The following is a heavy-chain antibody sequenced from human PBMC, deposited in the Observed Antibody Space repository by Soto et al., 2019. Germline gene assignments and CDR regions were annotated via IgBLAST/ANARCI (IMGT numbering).Heavy chain of an antibody. CDR2: INAGNGNT. J-gene: IGHJ6*02. V-gene: IGHV1-18*01. CDR1: GYTFTNYG. Sequence: ASVKVSCKASGYTFTNYGVSWVRQAPGQGLEWMGWINAGNGNTKYSQKFQGRVTMTTDTSTSTAYMELRSLRSDDTAVYYCARDLWGYCGVDCYPLDVWGQGTTVTVSS. D-gene: IGHD2-21*02. CDR3: ARDLWGYCGVDCYPLDV.